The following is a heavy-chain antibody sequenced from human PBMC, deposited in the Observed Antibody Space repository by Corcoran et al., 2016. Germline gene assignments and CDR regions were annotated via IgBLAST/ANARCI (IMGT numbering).Heavy chain of an antibody. CDR3: ARHKVVPGYREGMDV. CDR2: ISNRGGT. CDR1: GASTSSYY. J-gene: IGHJ6*02. V-gene: IGHV4-59*01. D-gene: IGHD3-9*01. Sequence: QVQVQESGPGLVKPSETLSLTCTVSGASTSSYYWSWIRQTPGKGLEWIGYISNRGGTLYNSYLRSRVSMSRDTSKNQVALEGGSVTAADTAVYYWARHKVVPGYREGMDVWGQGTTVTGSS.